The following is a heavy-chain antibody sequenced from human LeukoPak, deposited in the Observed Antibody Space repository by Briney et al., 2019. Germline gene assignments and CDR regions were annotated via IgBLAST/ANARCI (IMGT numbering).Heavy chain of an antibody. D-gene: IGHD1-7*01. CDR2: ISAYNGNT. Sequence: ASVKVSCKASGYTFTSYGISWVRQAPGQGLEWMGWISAYNGNTNYAQKLQGRVTMTTDTSTSTAYMELSSLRSEDTAVYYCASLVTGTTFGYYYYGMDVWGQGTTVTVSS. CDR3: ASLVTGTTFGYYYYGMDV. V-gene: IGHV1-18*01. CDR1: GYTFTSYG. J-gene: IGHJ6*02.